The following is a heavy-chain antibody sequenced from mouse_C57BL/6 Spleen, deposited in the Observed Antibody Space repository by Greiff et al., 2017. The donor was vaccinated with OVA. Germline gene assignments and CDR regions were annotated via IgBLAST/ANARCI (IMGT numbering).Heavy chain of an antibody. CDR2: ISSGSSTI. D-gene: IGHD1-1*01. Sequence: EVKLMESGGGLVKPGGSLKLSCAASGFTFSDYGMHWVRQAPEKGLEWVAYISSGSSTIYYADTVKGRFTISRDNAKNTLFLQMTSLRSEDTAMYYCAKGDYYGSSYEDYYAMDYWGQGTSVTVSS. CDR3: AKGDYYGSSYEDYYAMDY. V-gene: IGHV5-17*01. J-gene: IGHJ4*01. CDR1: GFTFSDYG.